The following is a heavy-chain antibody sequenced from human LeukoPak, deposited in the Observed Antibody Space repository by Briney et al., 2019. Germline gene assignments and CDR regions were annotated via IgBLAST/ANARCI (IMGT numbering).Heavy chain of an antibody. J-gene: IGHJ6*03. CDR1: GFTFSNYA. V-gene: IGHV3-23*01. CDR3: AKGYYDYVWGSPYYYMDV. Sequence: GGSLRLSCAASGFTFSNYAMSWVRRAPGKGLEWVSDISGSGHRTYYADSVKGRFTISRDNSKNTLYLQMNSLRAEDTAIYYCAKGYYDYVWGSPYYYMDVWGKGTTVTVSS. CDR2: ISGSGHRT. D-gene: IGHD3-16*01.